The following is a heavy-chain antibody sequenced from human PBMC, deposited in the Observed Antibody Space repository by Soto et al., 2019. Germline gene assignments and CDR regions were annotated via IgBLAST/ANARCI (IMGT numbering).Heavy chain of an antibody. CDR3: AKDRRAWTSFRELYLY. CDR2: ISGSGGST. Sequence: GGSLRLSCAASGFTFSSYAMSWVRQAPGKGLEWVSAISGSGGSTYYADSVKGRFTISRDNSKNTLYLQMNSLRAEDTAVYYCAKDRRAWTSFRELYLYSGQGTLVTVSS. CDR1: GFTFSSYA. V-gene: IGHV3-23*01. D-gene: IGHD3-10*01. J-gene: IGHJ4*02.